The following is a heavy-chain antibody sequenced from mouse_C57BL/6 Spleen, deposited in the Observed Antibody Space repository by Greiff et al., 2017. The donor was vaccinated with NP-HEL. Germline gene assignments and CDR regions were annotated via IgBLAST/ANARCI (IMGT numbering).Heavy chain of an antibody. CDR3: AREEDFTPYYFDY. CDR1: GYAFSSSW. CDR2: IYPGDGDT. Sequence: QVQLKQSGPELVKPGASVKISCKASGYAFSSSWMNWVKQRPGKGLEWIGRIYPGDGDTNYNGKFKGKATLTADKSSSTAYMQLSSLTSEDSAVYFCAREEDFTPYYFDYWGQGTTLTVSS. J-gene: IGHJ2*01. V-gene: IGHV1-82*01.